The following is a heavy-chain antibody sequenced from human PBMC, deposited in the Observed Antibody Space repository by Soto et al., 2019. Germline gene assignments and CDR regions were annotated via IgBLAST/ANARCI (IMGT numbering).Heavy chain of an antibody. V-gene: IGHV4-59*01. CDR3: ARGPGRGRGSAGFDY. D-gene: IGHD1-26*01. J-gene: IGHJ4*02. Sequence: QVQLQESGPGLVKPSETLSLTCTVSGGSISRFYWSWIRQPPGKGLEWIGYISYSGTTNYNPSLKKRVTIALGTSKNQFSLTLNSVTAADTAVYYCARGPGRGRGSAGFDYWGRGTLVTVSS. CDR2: ISYSGTT. CDR1: GGSISRFY.